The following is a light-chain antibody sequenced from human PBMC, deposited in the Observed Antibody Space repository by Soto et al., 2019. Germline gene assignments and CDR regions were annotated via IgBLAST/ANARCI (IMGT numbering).Light chain of an antibody. J-gene: IGLJ1*01. Sequence: QSVLTQPASVSGSLGQAITISCTGTSSDVGGYNLVSWYQQHPGKAPKLMIYEVTKRPSGVSNRFSASKSGDTASLTISGLQAEDEADYYCCSHECTSSYAFGTGTKVTVL. V-gene: IGLV2-23*02. CDR3: CSHECTSSYA. CDR1: SSDVGGYNL. CDR2: EVT.